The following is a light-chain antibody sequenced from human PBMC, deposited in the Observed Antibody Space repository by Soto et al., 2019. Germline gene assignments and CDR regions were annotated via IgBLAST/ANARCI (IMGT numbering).Light chain of an antibody. CDR2: WAS. J-gene: IGKJ4*01. CDR1: QSVLYNSNNKHS. Sequence: DIVMTQSPDSLAVSLGERATINCKPSQSVLYNSNNKHSLAWYQHKPGQPPRLLIYWASTRESGVPDRFSGSGSGRDFTLTISSLPPEDVAVYYCQQDYTTPLTFGGGTKVEIK. CDR3: QQDYTTPLT. V-gene: IGKV4-1*01.